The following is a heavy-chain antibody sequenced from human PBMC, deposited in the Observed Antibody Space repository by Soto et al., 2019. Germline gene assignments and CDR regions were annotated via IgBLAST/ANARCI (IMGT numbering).Heavy chain of an antibody. CDR3: ARLELGSSSWYTRFDP. CDR1: GYSFTSYW. V-gene: IGHV5-51*01. Sequence: EVQLVQSGAEVKKPGESLKISCKGSGYSFTSYWIGWVRQMPGKGLEWMGIIYPGDSDTRYSPSFQGQVTIAADKSISPAELQWSSLKASDTAMYYWARLELGSSSWYTRFDPWGQGTLVTVSS. CDR2: IYPGDSDT. D-gene: IGHD6-13*01. J-gene: IGHJ5*02.